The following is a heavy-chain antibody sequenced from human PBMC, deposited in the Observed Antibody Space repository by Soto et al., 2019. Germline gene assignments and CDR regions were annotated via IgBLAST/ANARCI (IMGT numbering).Heavy chain of an antibody. J-gene: IGHJ6*02. CDR1: GFTFSSYG. CDR2: ISYDGSNK. D-gene: IGHD2-15*01. V-gene: IGHV3-30*18. CDR3: AKDRGLLEYYGMDV. Sequence: GGSLRLSCAASGFTFSSYGMHWVRQAPGKGLEWVAVISYDGSNKYYADSVKGRFAISRDNSKNTLYLQMNSLRAEDTAVYYCAKDRGLLEYYGMDVWGQGTTVTVS.